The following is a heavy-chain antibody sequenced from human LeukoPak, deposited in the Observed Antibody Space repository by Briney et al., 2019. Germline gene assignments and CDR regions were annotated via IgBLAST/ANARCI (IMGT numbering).Heavy chain of an antibody. CDR1: GFTFSSYG. CDR3: AKDTVEGGILTGYDY. D-gene: IGHD3-9*01. CDR2: ISYDGSNK. J-gene: IGHJ4*02. Sequence: GRSLRLSCAASGFTFSSYGMHWVRRAPGKGLEWVAVISYDGSNKYYADSVKGRFTISRDNSKNTLYLQMNSLRAEDTAVYYCAKDTVEGGILTGYDYWGQGTLVTVSS. V-gene: IGHV3-30*18.